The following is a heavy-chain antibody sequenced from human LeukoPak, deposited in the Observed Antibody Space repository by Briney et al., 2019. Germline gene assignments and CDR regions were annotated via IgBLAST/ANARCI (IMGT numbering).Heavy chain of an antibody. D-gene: IGHD1-26*01. Sequence: GGSLRLSCAASGFTFSSYAMHWVRQAPGKGLEWVAVISYDGSNKHYVDSVKGRFTISRDNSKNTVHLQMNSLRVEDTAVYYCAATKTFDYWGQGTLVTVSS. V-gene: IGHV3-30*04. CDR1: GFTFSSYA. CDR3: AATKTFDY. J-gene: IGHJ4*02. CDR2: ISYDGSNK.